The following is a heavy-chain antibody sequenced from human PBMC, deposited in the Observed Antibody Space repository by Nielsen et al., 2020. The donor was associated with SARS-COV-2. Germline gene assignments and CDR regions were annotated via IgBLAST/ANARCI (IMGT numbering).Heavy chain of an antibody. CDR2: IYYSGST. V-gene: IGHV4-39*01. Sequence: SETLSLTCTVSGGSISSSSYYWGWIRQPPGKGLEWIGSIYYSGSTYYNLSLKSRVTISVDTSKNQFSLKLSSVTAADTAVYYCARLAVYSSSSFYWGQGTLVTVSS. CDR1: GGSISSSSYY. J-gene: IGHJ4*02. CDR3: ARLAVYSSSSFY. D-gene: IGHD6-6*01.